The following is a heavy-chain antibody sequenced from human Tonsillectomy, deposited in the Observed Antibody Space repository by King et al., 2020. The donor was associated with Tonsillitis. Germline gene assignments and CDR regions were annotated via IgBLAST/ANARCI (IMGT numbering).Heavy chain of an antibody. CDR2: IRGSGAST. J-gene: IGHJ4*02. CDR1: GFTFSSYA. D-gene: IGHD2-15*01. CDR3: AGVDCRGGSCYPFYFDF. V-gene: IGHV3-23*04. Sequence: VQLVESGGGLAQPGGSLRLSCAASGFTFSSYAMSWGRQAPGEGLEWGSAIRGSGASTYPAESVKGRFTISRDNSKNTLYLQMNSLRTDDTAIYFCAGVDCRGGSCYPFYFDFWGQGTLVTVSS.